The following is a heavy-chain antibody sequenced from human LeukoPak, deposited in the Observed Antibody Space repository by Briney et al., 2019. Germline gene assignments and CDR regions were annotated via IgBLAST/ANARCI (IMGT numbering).Heavy chain of an antibody. CDR2: IYHSEIT. CDR3: ARLYGDYDYFDY. CDR1: GGSISSSDYY. Sequence: SETLSLTCTVSGGSISSSDYYWSWIRQSPGKGLEWIGYIYHSEITDYNPSLKSRVTISVDTSKNQFSLKLSSVTAADTAVYYCARLYGDYDYFDYWGQGTLVTVSS. D-gene: IGHD4-17*01. J-gene: IGHJ4*02. V-gene: IGHV4-30-4*01.